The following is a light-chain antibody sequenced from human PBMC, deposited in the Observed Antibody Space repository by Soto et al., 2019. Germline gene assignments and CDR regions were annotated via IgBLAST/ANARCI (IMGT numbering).Light chain of an antibody. J-gene: IGLJ2*01. CDR2: DNN. CDR3: GTWDSSLSAVI. CDR1: SSNIGNNY. Sequence: QSVLTQPPSVSAAPGQKVTISCSGSSSNIGNNYVSWYQQLPGTAPKLLIYDNNKRPSGIPDRFSGSKSGTSATLGITGLQTGDEADYYCGTWDSSLSAVIFGGGTNATVL. V-gene: IGLV1-51*01.